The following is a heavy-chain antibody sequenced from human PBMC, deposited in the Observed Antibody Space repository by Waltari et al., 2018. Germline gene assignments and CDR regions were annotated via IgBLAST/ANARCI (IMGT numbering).Heavy chain of an antibody. CDR2: ISTTSTYT. J-gene: IGHJ4*02. CDR3: ATGGWGFYFDY. V-gene: IGHV3-21*01. CDR1: GFTFSNYN. D-gene: IGHD7-27*01. Sequence: EEQLVESGGGLVKPGGSLRLSCAVSGFTFSNYNMNWVRQAPGKGLEWVSSISTTSTYTHYADSVKGRFTISRDNAKNSLFLQMNSLTTEDTAVYYCATGGWGFYFDYWGQGTLLTVSS.